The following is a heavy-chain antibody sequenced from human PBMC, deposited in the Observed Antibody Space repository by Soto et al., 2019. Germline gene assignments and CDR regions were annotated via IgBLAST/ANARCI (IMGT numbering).Heavy chain of an antibody. D-gene: IGHD5-18*01. CDR1: GYTFTSYD. CDR2: MNPNSGNT. V-gene: IGHV1-8*01. J-gene: IGHJ6*02. CDR3: AAGPRRDSYDPYYYYGMDV. Sequence: ASVKVSCKASGYTFTSYDINWVRQATGQGLEWMGWMNPNSGNTGYAQKFQGRVTMTRNTSISTAYVELSSLRSEDTAVYYCAAGPRRDSYDPYYYYGMDVWGQGTKVTVS.